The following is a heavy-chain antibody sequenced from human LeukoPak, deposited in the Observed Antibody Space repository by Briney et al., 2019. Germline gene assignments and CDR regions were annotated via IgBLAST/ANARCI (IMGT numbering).Heavy chain of an antibody. Sequence: SEPLSLTCTVSGGSISSGTYYYWSWIRQHPGEAPEWMGYIYYLGTTYYNPSLKSRVSISVATSANQFSLQLTSVTAADTAVHYCARLNYYDSGSLTYSFDYWGQGTLVTVSP. CDR2: IYYLGTT. CDR1: GGSISSGTYYY. J-gene: IGHJ4*02. V-gene: IGHV4-31*03. CDR3: ARLNYYDSGSLTYSFDY. D-gene: IGHD3-10*01.